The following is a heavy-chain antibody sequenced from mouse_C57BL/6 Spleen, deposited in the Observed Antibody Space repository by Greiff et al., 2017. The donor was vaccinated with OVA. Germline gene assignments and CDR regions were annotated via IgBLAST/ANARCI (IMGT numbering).Heavy chain of an antibody. Sequence: VQLKQSGPELVKPGASVKISCKASGYAFSSSWMNWVKQRPGKGLEWIGRIYPGDGDNNYNGKFKGKATLTADKSSSKAYMQLSSLTSEDSAVYFCASSESPCYYFDYWGQGTTLTVSS. CDR3: ASSESPCYYFDY. V-gene: IGHV1-82*01. J-gene: IGHJ2*01. CDR2: IYPGDGDN. CDR1: GYAFSSSW.